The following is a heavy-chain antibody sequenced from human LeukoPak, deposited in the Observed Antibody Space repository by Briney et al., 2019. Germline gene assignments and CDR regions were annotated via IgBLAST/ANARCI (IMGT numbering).Heavy chain of an antibody. V-gene: IGHV3-23*01. CDR3: AREPTYSSSWYTNCDY. J-gene: IGHJ4*02. CDR1: GFTFSSYA. D-gene: IGHD6-13*01. Sequence: PGGSLRLSCAASGFTFSSYAMSWVPQAPGKGLEWVSAISGSGGSTYYADSVKGRFTISRDNSKNTLYLQMNSLRAEDTAVYYCAREPTYSSSWYTNCDYWGQGTLVTVSS. CDR2: ISGSGGST.